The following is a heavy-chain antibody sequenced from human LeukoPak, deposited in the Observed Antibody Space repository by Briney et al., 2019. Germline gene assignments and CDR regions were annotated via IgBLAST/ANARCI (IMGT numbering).Heavy chain of an antibody. V-gene: IGHV3-49*03. CDR1: GFTFGDYA. CDR2: IRSKAYGGTT. CDR3: TRPFSGIAVAGTGFDY. D-gene: IGHD6-19*01. Sequence: PGGSLRLSCTASGFTFGDYAMSWSRQAPGKGLEWVGFIRSKAYGGTTEYAASVKGRFTISRDDSKSIAYLQMNSLKTEDTAVYYCTRPFSGIAVAGTGFDYWGQGTLVTVSS. J-gene: IGHJ4*02.